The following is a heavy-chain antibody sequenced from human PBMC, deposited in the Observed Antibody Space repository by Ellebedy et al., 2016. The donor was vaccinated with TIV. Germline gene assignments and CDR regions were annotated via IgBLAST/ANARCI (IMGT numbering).Heavy chain of an antibody. CDR1: EFIVSSYS. D-gene: IGHD6-19*01. CDR3: ARERAGYYMDV. CDR2: ISSSGSTI. V-gene: IGHV3-48*02. Sequence: GESLKISXAGSEFIVSSYSMHWVRQAPGKGLEWVSYISSSGSTIYYADSVKGRFTISRDKAKDSLYLQMDSLRDEDRAVYYCARERAGYYMDVWGTGTMVAVSS. J-gene: IGHJ6*03.